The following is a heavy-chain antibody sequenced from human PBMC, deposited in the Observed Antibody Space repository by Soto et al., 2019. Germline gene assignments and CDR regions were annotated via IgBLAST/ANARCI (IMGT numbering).Heavy chain of an antibody. CDR1: GFTFSSYW. D-gene: IGHD2-2*01. V-gene: IGHV3-74*01. CDR3: AREVEVPAGYGIDL. CDR2: INSDGSST. Sequence: GSLRPSCAASGFTFSSYWMHWVRQAPREGLVWVSRINSDGSSTSYADSVKGRFTISRDNAKNTEYLQMKNLKAEDTAEYYCAREVEVPAGYGIDLWGQGPTVTVS. J-gene: IGHJ6*02.